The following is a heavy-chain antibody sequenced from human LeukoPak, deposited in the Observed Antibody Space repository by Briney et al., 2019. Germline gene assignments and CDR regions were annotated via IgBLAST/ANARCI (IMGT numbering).Heavy chain of an antibody. V-gene: IGHV1-2*02. D-gene: IGHD3-9*01. CDR1: GYTFTDYY. CDR2: VDPRSGIT. Sequence: GASVKVSFRASGYTFTDYYIHWVRRAPGQGLEWMGWVDPRSGITKCTQKFQGRVTMTRDTSINTVYVDLSGLTFDDTAVYYCATDNYGMLDYWGQGTLVTVSS. J-gene: IGHJ4*02. CDR3: ATDNYGMLDY.